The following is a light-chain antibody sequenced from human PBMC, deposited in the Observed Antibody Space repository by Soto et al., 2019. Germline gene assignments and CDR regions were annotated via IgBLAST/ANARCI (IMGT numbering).Light chain of an antibody. CDR3: QQYGSSLMYT. CDR1: QSVYSNY. V-gene: IGKV3-20*01. Sequence: EIVLTRSPGTLSLSPGERATLSCRASQSVYSNYLAWYQHKPGQPPRLLIYGASTRATGIPDRFSGSGSGTDFTLTISSLEPEDFALYYCQQYGSSLMYTFGQGAKLEIK. CDR2: GAS. J-gene: IGKJ2*01.